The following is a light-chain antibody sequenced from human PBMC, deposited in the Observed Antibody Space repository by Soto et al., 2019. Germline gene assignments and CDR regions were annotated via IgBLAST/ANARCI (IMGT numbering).Light chain of an antibody. CDR2: GAS. V-gene: IGKV3-20*01. CDR1: QSVRSNY. CDR3: QEYASSPLT. Sequence: EIVLTQSPGTLSLSSGERATLSCRASQSVRSNYLAWYQQKPGQAPRLLIYGASSRATGIPDRFGGSGSGTDFTLTISKPEPEDFAVYYYQEYASSPLTFGGGTKVESK. J-gene: IGKJ4*01.